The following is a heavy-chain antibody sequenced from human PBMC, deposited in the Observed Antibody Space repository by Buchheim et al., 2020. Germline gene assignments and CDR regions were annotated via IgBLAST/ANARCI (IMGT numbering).Heavy chain of an antibody. D-gene: IGHD6-19*01. V-gene: IGHV3-48*02. Sequence: EVQLVESGGGLVQPGGSLRLSCAASGFTFSSYSMNWVRQAPGKGLEWVSYISSGSSTIYYADSVKGRFTISRDNAKNSLYLQMNSLRDEDTAVYYCARDSIPRGWYEDALDYWGQGTL. CDR1: GFTFSSYS. CDR3: ARDSIPRGWYEDALDY. J-gene: IGHJ4*02. CDR2: ISSGSSTI.